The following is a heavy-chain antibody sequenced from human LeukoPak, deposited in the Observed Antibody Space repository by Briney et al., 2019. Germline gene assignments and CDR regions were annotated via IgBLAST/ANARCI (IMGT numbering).Heavy chain of an antibody. CDR1: GDSISSGGYY. Sequence: SETLSLTCTVSGDSISSGGYYWSRIRQHPGKGLEWIGYIYYSGSTYYNPSLKSRVTISVDTSKNQFSLKLSSVTAADTAVYYCARGGYCSGGSCYQIADYWGQGTLVTVSS. V-gene: IGHV4-31*03. D-gene: IGHD2-15*01. J-gene: IGHJ4*02. CDR3: ARGGYCSGGSCYQIADY. CDR2: IYYSGST.